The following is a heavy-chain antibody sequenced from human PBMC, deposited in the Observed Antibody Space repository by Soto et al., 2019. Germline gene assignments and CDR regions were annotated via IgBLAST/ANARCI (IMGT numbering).Heavy chain of an antibody. CDR1: GFTFSSYG. V-gene: IGHV3-30*18. Sequence: QVQLVESGGGVVQPGRSLRLSCAASGFTFSSYGMHWVRQAPGKGLEWVAVISYDGSNKYYADSVKGRFTISRDNSKNPLCLRMNSLRAEDTAVYYCAKDLGTASGSSLDYWGQGTLVTVSS. CDR2: ISYDGSNK. D-gene: IGHD1-26*01. J-gene: IGHJ4*02. CDR3: AKDLGTASGSSLDY.